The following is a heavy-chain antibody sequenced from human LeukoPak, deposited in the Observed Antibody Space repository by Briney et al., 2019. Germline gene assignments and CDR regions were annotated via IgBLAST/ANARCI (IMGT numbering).Heavy chain of an antibody. CDR1: GYTFTSYA. Sequence: VASVKVSCKASGYTFTSYAMNWVRQAPGQGHEWMGWINTNTGNPTYAQGFTGRFVFSLDTSVSTAYLQISSLKAEDTAVYYCARDFAYYYDSSGYFNDYWGQGTLVTVSS. J-gene: IGHJ4*02. CDR2: INTNTGNP. V-gene: IGHV7-4-1*02. CDR3: ARDFAYYYDSSGYFNDY. D-gene: IGHD3-22*01.